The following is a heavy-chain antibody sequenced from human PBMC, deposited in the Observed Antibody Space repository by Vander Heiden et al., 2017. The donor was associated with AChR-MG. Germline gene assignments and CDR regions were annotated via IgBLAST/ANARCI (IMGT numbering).Heavy chain of an antibody. D-gene: IGHD5-18*01. CDR1: GITFSSYG. CDR3: AKAAAHWIQLWLV. V-gene: IGHV3-30*18. CDR2: ISYDGSNK. J-gene: IGHJ3*01. Sequence: QVQLVESGGGVVQPGRSLRRSCAASGITFSSYGMHWVRQAPGKGLEWVAVISYDGSNKYYADSVKGRFTISRDNSKNTLYLQMNSLRAEDTAVYYCAKAAAHWIQLWLVWGQGTMVTVSS.